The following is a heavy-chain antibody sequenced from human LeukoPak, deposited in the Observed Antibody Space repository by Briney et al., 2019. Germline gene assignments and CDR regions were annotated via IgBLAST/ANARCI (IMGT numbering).Heavy chain of an antibody. CDR1: GFTFSRYR. V-gene: IGHV3-48*01. CDR2: ISSSSSMI. CDR3: AELGITMIGGV. D-gene: IGHD3-10*02. J-gene: IGHJ6*04. Sequence: GGSLRLSCAASGFTFSRYRMNWVRQAPGKGLEWVSYISSSSSMIYNADSVKGRFTISRDNAKNSLYLQMNSLRAEDTAVYYCAELGITMIGGVWGKGTTVTISS.